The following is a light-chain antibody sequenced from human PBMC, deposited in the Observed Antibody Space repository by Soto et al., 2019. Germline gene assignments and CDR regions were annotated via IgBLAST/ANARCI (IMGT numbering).Light chain of an antibody. V-gene: IGLV1-40*01. CDR2: GNI. CDR1: SSNIGAGYD. CDR3: QSYDSSLSGWV. Sequence: QSVLTQPPSVSGAPGQRVTISCTGSSSNIGAGYDVQWYQQLPGTAPKLLIYGNINRPSGVPDRFSGSKSGTSASLAITGLQSEDEADYHCQSYDSSLSGWVFGGGTQLTVL. J-gene: IGLJ3*02.